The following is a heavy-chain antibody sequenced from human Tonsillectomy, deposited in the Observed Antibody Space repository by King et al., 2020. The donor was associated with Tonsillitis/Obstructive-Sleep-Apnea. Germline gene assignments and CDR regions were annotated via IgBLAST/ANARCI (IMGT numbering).Heavy chain of an antibody. CDR2: ISYDGSNK. CDR3: ARDDSRDDAFDI. V-gene: IGHV3-30*04. J-gene: IGHJ3*02. Sequence: VKLVESGGGVVQPGRSLRLSCAASGFTFSSYAMHWVRQAPGKGLEWVAVISYDGSNKYYADSVKGRFTISRDNSKNTLYLQMNSLRAEDTAVYYCARDDSRDDAFDIWGQGTMVTVSS. CDR1: GFTFSSYA. D-gene: IGHD3-22*01.